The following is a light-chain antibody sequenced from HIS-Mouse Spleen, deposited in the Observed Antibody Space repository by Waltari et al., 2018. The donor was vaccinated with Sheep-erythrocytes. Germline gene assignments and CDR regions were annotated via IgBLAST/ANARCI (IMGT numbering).Light chain of an antibody. V-gene: IGLV2-23*01. Sequence: SALTQPASVSGSPGQSITISCTGTSSEVGSYNSVSWYQQHPGKAPKLMIYEGSKRPSGVSNRFSGSKSGNTASLTISGLQAEDEADYYCCSYAGSSTYVVFGGGTKLTVL. CDR3: CSYAGSSTYVV. J-gene: IGLJ2*01. CDR2: EGS. CDR1: SSEVGSYNS.